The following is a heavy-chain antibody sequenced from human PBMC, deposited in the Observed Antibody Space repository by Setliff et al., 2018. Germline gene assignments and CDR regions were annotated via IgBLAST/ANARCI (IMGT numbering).Heavy chain of an antibody. D-gene: IGHD2-15*01. V-gene: IGHV1-18*01. Sequence: ASVKVSCKASGYTFTNYGVSWVRQAPGQGLEWMGWISAYNGNTNYAQKLQGRVTMTTDTSTSTAYMEPRSLRSDDTAVYYCARVPLPLDIVVVVAATPLEYYYYMDVWGKGTTGTVSS. J-gene: IGHJ6*03. CDR2: ISAYNGNT. CDR1: GYTFTNYG. CDR3: ARVPLPLDIVVVVAATPLEYYYYMDV.